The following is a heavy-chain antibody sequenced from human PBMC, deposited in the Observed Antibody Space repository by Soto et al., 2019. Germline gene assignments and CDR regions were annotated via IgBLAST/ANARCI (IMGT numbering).Heavy chain of an antibody. CDR3: ARDTYGYSGYDSANWFDP. J-gene: IGHJ5*02. CDR1: GFTFSSYA. D-gene: IGHD5-12*01. Sequence: QVQLVESGGGVVQPGRSLRLSCAASGFTFSSYAMHWVRQAPGKGLEWVAVISYDGSNKYYADSVKGRFTISRDNSKNTLYLQRNSLRAEDTAVYYCARDTYGYSGYDSANWFDPWCQGTLVTVS. V-gene: IGHV3-30-3*01. CDR2: ISYDGSNK.